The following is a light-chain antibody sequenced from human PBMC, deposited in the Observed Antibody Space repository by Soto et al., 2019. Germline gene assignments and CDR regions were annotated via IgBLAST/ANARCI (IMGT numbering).Light chain of an antibody. Sequence: EIVLTQSPGTLSLSPGERATLSCRASQSVSSSYLAWYQQKPGQAPRLLIYGASSRATGIPDRFSGSGSGTAFTLTISRLEPEDFAVYYCQQYGSSPGTFGPGTKVEIK. J-gene: IGKJ1*01. CDR3: QQYGSSPGT. CDR1: QSVSSSY. CDR2: GAS. V-gene: IGKV3-20*01.